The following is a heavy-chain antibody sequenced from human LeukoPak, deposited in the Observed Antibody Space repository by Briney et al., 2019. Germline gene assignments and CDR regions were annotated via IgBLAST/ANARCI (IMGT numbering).Heavy chain of an antibody. CDR1: GCTFSSYA. CDR2: IRGSGGNT. V-gene: IGHV3-23*01. D-gene: IGHD3-10*02. CDR3: AELGITMIGGV. Sequence: PGGSLRLSCAASGCTFSSYALSGVRQAPGKGPEGVSAIRGSGGNTYYADSVEGRFTISRDNAKNSLYLQMNSLRAEDTAVYYCAELGITMIGGVWGKGTTVTISS. J-gene: IGHJ6*04.